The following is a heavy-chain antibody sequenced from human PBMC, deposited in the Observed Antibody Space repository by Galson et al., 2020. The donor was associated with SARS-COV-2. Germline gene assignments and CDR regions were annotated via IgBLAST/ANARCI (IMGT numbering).Heavy chain of an antibody. CDR1: EYTFTSYW. CDR3: VRHSSSHPDN. D-gene: IGHD6-13*01. Sequence: GESLKISCKGSEYTFTSYWIGWVRQMPGKGLEWMGIIYGDDSDTRYSPSFQGQVTISADKSISTAYLQWSSLRASDTAMYYCVRHSSSHPDNWGQGTLVTVSS. J-gene: IGHJ4*02. CDR2: IYGDDSDT. V-gene: IGHV5-51*01.